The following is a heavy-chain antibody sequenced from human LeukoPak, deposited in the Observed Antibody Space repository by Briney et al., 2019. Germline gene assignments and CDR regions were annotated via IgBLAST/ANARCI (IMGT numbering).Heavy chain of an antibody. V-gene: IGHV3-21*01. CDR3: ATDTTGDPDY. J-gene: IGHJ4*02. D-gene: IGHD7-27*01. CDR1: GFTFSDYS. Sequence: KPGGSLGLSCAASGFTFSDYSMNWVRQAPGKGLEWVSSISSSTSYIYYADSVKGRFTISRDNAKNSLYLQMNSLRAEDTAVYYCATDTTGDPDYWGQGTLVTVSS. CDR2: ISSSTSYI.